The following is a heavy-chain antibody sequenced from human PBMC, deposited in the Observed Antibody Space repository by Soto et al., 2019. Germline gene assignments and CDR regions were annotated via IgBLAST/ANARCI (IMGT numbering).Heavy chain of an antibody. Sequence: SLRLSCAASGFTFDDYAMHWVRQAPGKGLEWVSGISWNSGSIGYADSVKGRFTISRDNAKNSLYLQMNSLRAEDTALYYCAKDKVLGYSSGWYAFDYWGQGTLVTVSS. J-gene: IGHJ4*02. D-gene: IGHD6-19*01. V-gene: IGHV3-9*01. CDR3: AKDKVLGYSSGWYAFDY. CDR1: GFTFDDYA. CDR2: ISWNSGSI.